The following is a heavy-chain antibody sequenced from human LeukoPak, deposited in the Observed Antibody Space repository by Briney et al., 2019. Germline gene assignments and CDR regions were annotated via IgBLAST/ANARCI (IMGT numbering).Heavy chain of an antibody. CDR1: GHTFTGYH. J-gene: IGHJ5*02. CDR2: INPNSGGT. V-gene: IGHV1-2*02. Sequence: ASVKVSCKASGHTFTGYHMHWVRQAPGQGLEWMGWINPNSGGTNYAQKFQGRVTMTRDTSISTAYMELSRLRSDDTAVYYCARVNRDLARRQYGFDPWGQGTLVTVSS. CDR3: ARVNRDLARRQYGFDP. D-gene: IGHD1-14*01.